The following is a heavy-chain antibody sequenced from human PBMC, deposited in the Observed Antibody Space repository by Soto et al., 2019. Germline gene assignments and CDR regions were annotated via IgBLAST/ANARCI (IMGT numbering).Heavy chain of an antibody. CDR3: ARGPTSGSSFRSYFDY. Sequence: QVQVVQSGAEVKKPGASVKVSCRASGYTFTTFAMHWVRQAPGQRLEWMGWINADNGNTKYSQKFQGRVTITRDTSASTAYMELSSQRYEDTAAYYCARGPTSGSSFRSYFDYWGQRTLVTVSS. J-gene: IGHJ4*02. CDR1: GYTFTTFA. D-gene: IGHD1-26*01. CDR2: INADNGNT. V-gene: IGHV1-3*01.